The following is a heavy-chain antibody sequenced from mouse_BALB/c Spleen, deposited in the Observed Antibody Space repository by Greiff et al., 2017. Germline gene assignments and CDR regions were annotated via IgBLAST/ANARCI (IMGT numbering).Heavy chain of an antibody. Sequence: VQLQQSGAELVKPGASVKLSCKASGYTFTSYYMYWVKQRPGQGLEWIGEINPSNGGTNFNEKFKSKATLTVDKSSSTAYMQLSSLTSEDSAVYYCTRGGGRASWFAYWGQGTLVTVSA. CDR3: TRGGGRASWFAY. CDR1: GYTFTSYY. D-gene: IGHD1-1*02. CDR2: INPSNGGT. J-gene: IGHJ3*01. V-gene: IGHV1S81*02.